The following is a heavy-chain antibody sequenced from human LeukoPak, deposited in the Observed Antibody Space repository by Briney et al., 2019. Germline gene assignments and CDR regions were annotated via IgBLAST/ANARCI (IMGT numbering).Heavy chain of an antibody. CDR3: ARGEPSGLENH. CDR1: GGSISSSSYY. CDR2: IYYTGST. Sequence: PSETLSLTCTVSGGSISSSSYYWSWIRQPPGKGLEWIGYIYYTGSTTYNPSLKSRVTISIDTSKDQFSLNLTSVTPADTAVYYCARGEPSGLENHWGQGTLVTVSS. D-gene: IGHD3/OR15-3a*01. J-gene: IGHJ5*02. V-gene: IGHV4-61*01.